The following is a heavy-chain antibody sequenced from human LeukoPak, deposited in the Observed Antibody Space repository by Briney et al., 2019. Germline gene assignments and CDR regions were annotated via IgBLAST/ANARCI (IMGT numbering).Heavy chain of an antibody. CDR1: GFTFDDYT. J-gene: IGHJ4*02. D-gene: IGHD3-22*01. V-gene: IGHV3-43*01. CDR2: ISWDGGST. Sequence: GGSLRLSCAASGFTFDDYTMHWVRQAPGKGLEWVSLISWDGGSTYYADSVKGRLTISRDNSKNSLYLQMNSLRTEDTALYYCAKGDYDSSPPDYWGQGTLVTVSS. CDR3: AKGDYDSSPPDY.